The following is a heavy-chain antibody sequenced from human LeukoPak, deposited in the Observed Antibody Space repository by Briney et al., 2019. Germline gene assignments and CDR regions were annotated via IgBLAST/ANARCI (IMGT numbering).Heavy chain of an antibody. CDR2: ISSSGSTI. J-gene: IGHJ4*02. CDR1: GFTFSDYY. D-gene: IGHD6-19*01. Sequence: PGGSLRLSCAASGFTFSDYYMSWIRQAPGKGLEWVSYISSSGSTIYYADSVKGRFTISRDNAKNSLYLQMNSLRAEETAVYYCARVYWRIAVAGWYFDYWGQGTLVTVSS. CDR3: ARVYWRIAVAGWYFDY. V-gene: IGHV3-11*04.